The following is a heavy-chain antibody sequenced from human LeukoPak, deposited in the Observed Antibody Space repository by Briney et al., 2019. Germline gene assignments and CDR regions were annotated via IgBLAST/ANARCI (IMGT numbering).Heavy chain of an antibody. CDR1: GGAFISYA. V-gene: IGHV1-69*13. CDR3: ARVHHYYDSSGYAPSFLYYFDY. J-gene: IGHJ4*02. CDR2: IIPIFGTA. Sequence: SVKVSCKASGGAFISYAISWVRQAPGQGLEWMGGIIPIFGTANYAQKFQGRVTITADESTSTAYMELSSLRSEDTAVYYCARVHHYYDSSGYAPSFLYYFDYWGQGTLVTVSS. D-gene: IGHD3-22*01.